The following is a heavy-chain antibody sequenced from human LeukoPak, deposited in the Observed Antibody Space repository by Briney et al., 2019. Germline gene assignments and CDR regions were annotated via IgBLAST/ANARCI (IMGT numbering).Heavy chain of an antibody. CDR2: IYYSGST. Sequence: SETLSLTCTVSGGSISSSSYYWGWIRQPPGKGLEWIGSIYYSGSTYYNPSLKSRVTISVDTSKNQFSLKLSSVTAADTAVYYCASSRDGYSLDYWGQGTLVTVSS. D-gene: IGHD5-24*01. CDR3: ASSRDGYSLDY. V-gene: IGHV4-39*07. CDR1: GGSISSSSYY. J-gene: IGHJ4*02.